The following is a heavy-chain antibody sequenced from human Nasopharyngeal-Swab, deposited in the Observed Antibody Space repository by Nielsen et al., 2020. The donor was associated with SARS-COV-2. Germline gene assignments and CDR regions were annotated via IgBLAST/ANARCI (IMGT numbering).Heavy chain of an antibody. D-gene: IGHD5/OR15-5a*01. CDR1: GFTFSSYA. CDR3: ARVGPSTYYYYGMDV. V-gene: IGHV3-30*04. CDR2: ISYDGSNK. J-gene: IGHJ6*02. Sequence: GESLKISCAASGFTFSSYAMHWVRQAPGKGLEWVAVISYDGSNKYYADSVKGRFTISRDNSKNTLYLQMNSLRAEDTAVYYCARVGPSTYYYYGMDVWGQGTTVTVSS.